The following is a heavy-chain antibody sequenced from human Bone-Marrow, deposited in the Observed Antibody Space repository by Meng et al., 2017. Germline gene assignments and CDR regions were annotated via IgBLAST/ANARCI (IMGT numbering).Heavy chain of an antibody. J-gene: IGHJ4*02. Sequence: GESLKTSCVASGLRSTDAWMSWVRQAPGKGLEWVGRIERNSDGGTIHYAAPVKGRFTISRDDSRNTLYLQMDSLINEDTAVYFCATGAAAADHWGQGTLVTVSS. CDR2: IERNSDGGTI. D-gene: IGHD6-13*01. V-gene: IGHV3-15*04. CDR1: GLRSTDAW. CDR3: ATGAAAADH.